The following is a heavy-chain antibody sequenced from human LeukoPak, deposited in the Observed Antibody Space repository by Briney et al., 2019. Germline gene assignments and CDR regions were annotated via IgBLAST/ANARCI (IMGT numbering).Heavy chain of an antibody. J-gene: IGHJ4*02. V-gene: IGHV1-8*01. CDR3: ARTLSIAARRDLGY. Sequence: GASVKVSCKASGYTFTSYDINWVRQATGQGLEWMGWMNPNSGNTGYAQKFQGRVTMTRNTSISTAYMELSSLRSEDTAVYYCARTLSIAARRDLGYWGQGTLVTVSS. D-gene: IGHD6-6*01. CDR1: GYTFTSYD. CDR2: MNPNSGNT.